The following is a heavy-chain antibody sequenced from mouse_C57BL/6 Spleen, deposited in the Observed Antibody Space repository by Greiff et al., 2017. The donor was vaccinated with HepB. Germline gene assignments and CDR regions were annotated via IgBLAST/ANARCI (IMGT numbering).Heavy chain of an antibody. V-gene: IGHV5-17*01. D-gene: IGHD2-1*01. J-gene: IGHJ4*01. CDR1: GFTFSDYG. Sequence: EVKLVESGGGLVKPGGSLKLSCAASGFTFSDYGMHWVRQAPEKGLEWVAYISSGSSTIYYADTVKGRFTISRDNAKNTLFLQMTSLRSEYTAMYYCARSYGNYVAMDYWGQGTSVTVSS. CDR2: ISSGSSTI. CDR3: ARSYGNYVAMDY.